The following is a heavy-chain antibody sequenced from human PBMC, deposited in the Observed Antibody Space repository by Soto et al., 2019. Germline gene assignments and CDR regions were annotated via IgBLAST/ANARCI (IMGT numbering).Heavy chain of an antibody. CDR2: IYYSGST. D-gene: IGHD2-2*01. CDR3: AREQPSQIDY. J-gene: IGHJ4*02. V-gene: IGHV4-31*03. CDR1: GGSISSGGYY. Sequence: QVQLQESGPGLVKPSQTLSLTCTVSGGSISSGGYYWSWIRQHPGKGLEWIGYIYYSGSTYYSPSRSGRVTISVDTSKNQSSLKLSSVTAADTAVYYCAREQPSQIDYCGQGTLVTVSS.